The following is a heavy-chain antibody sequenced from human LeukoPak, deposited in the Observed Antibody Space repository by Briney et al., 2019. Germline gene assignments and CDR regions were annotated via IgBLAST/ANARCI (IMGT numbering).Heavy chain of an antibody. V-gene: IGHV1-2*02. J-gene: IGHJ5*02. CDR1: GYTFTGYY. Sequence: GASVKVSCKASGYTFTGYYMHWVRQAPGQGLEWMGWINPNSGGTNYAQRFQGRVTMTRDTSISTAYMELSRLRSDDTAVYYCARDAEDYGSGRNRWSWFDPWGQGTLVTVSS. D-gene: IGHD3-10*01. CDR3: ARDAEDYGSGRNRWSWFDP. CDR2: INPNSGGT.